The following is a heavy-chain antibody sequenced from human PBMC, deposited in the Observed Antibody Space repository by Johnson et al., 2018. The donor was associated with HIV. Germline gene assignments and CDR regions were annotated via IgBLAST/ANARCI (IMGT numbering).Heavy chain of an antibody. J-gene: IGHJ3*02. CDR2: INWNGGAT. Sequence: VQLVESGGRVVRPGGSLTLSCAASGFSFDDYGMTWVRQIAGKGPEWVSGINWNGGATGYADSVKGRFTISSDNAKHSLYLQMNSRRAGDTAAYYCARAGDYDDSSGSRYPVDIWGQGTMVTVSS. D-gene: IGHD3-22*01. CDR3: ARAGDYDDSSGSRYPVDI. CDR1: GFSFDDYG. V-gene: IGHV3-20*04.